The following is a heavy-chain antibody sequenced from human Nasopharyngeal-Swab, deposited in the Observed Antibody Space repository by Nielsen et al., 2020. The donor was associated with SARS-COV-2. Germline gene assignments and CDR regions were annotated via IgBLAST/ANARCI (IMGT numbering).Heavy chain of an antibody. V-gene: IGHV3-74*01. CDR1: GFTFSSFW. Sequence: GESLKISWAASGFTFSSFWMHWVRQVPGKGLVWISRISGDGSSTSYADSVKGRLTISRDNAKNTLYLQINTLTGEDTAVYHCARGSGPHGSWDYWGQGTLVTVSS. D-gene: IGHD1-26*01. CDR2: ISGDGSST. CDR3: ARGSGPHGSWDY. J-gene: IGHJ4*02.